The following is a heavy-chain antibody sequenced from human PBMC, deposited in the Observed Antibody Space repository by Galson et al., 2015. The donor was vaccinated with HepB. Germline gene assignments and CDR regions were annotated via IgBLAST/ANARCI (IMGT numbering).Heavy chain of an antibody. Sequence: SLRLSCAASGFTFSSSEMNWVRQSPGKELEWVSHISGNGRTIYYADSVKGRFNISRDNAKNSLYLQMNSLRAEDSSVYYCARDKGENWYLDLWGRGTLVSVSS. CDR2: ISGNGRTI. CDR1: GFTFSSSE. CDR3: ARDKGENWYLDL. J-gene: IGHJ2*01. V-gene: IGHV3-48*03. D-gene: IGHD3-10*01.